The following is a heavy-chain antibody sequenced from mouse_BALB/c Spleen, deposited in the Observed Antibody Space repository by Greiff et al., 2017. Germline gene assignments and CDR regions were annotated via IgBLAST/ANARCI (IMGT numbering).Heavy chain of an antibody. V-gene: IGHV1-87*01. CDR1: GYTFTSYW. J-gene: IGHJ1*01. CDR2: IYPGDGDT. D-gene: IGHD1-2*01. CDR3: ARLITTDHWYFDD. Sequence: QVQLKQSGAELARPGASVKLSCKASGYTFTSYWMQWVKQRPGQGLEWIGAIYPGDGDTRYTQKFKGKATLTADKSSSTAYMQLSSLASEDSAVYYCARLITTDHWYFDDWGAGTTVTVSS.